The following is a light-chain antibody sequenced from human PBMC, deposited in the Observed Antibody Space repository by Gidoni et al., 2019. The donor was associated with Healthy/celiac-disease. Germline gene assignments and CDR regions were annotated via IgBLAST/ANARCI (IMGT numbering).Light chain of an antibody. CDR2: GKN. V-gene: IGLV3-19*01. CDR3: NSRDSSGNSYV. Sequence: SSELTQDPAVSVALGQTVRITCQGDSLRSYYASWYQQKPGQDPVLFIYGKNNRPSGIPPRFSGSRSGNTASLTITGAQAEDEADYYCNSRDSSGNSYVFGTGTKVTVL. J-gene: IGLJ1*01. CDR1: SLRSYY.